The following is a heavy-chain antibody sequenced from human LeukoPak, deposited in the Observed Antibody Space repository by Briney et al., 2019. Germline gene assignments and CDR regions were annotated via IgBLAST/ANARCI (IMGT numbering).Heavy chain of an antibody. CDR1: GYTFSNYG. Sequence: ASVKVSCKASGYTFSNYGISWLRQAPGQGLEWMGWISPASGDTIYAQKFQGRVTMTGDTSISTAYMELSSLRFDDTAMYYCARDLGLTSSWYLDYWGQGTRLTVSS. CDR3: ARDLGLTSSWYLDY. J-gene: IGHJ4*02. CDR2: ISPASGDT. V-gene: IGHV1-18*01. D-gene: IGHD6-13*01.